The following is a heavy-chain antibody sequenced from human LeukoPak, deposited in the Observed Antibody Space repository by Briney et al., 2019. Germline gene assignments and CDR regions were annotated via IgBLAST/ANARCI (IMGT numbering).Heavy chain of an antibody. D-gene: IGHD1-1*01. Sequence: PGGSLRLSCAASGFTFSDAWMSWVRQAPGKGLEWVGRIKSKTDGGTTDYAAPVKGRFTISRDDLKNTLYLQMNSLKTEDTAVYFCTTGKDFYNYYFYYYMDVWGKGTTVTVSS. CDR1: GFTFSDAW. J-gene: IGHJ6*03. V-gene: IGHV3-15*01. CDR2: IKSKTDGGTT. CDR3: TTGKDFYNYYFYYYMDV.